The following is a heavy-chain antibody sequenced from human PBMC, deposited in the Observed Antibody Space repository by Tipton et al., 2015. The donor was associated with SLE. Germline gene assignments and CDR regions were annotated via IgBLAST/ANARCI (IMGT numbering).Heavy chain of an antibody. Sequence: SLRFSCAASGFTFSSYAMSWVRQASGKGLEWVSTISGSGGSTYYVDSVKGRFTISRDNSKNTLYLQMNSLRAEDTAVYYCAKVASSGYFPFDYWGQRTLVTVSS. D-gene: IGHD3-22*01. CDR3: AKVASSGYFPFDY. CDR2: ISGSGGST. J-gene: IGHJ4*02. CDR1: GFTFSSYA. V-gene: IGHV3-23*01.